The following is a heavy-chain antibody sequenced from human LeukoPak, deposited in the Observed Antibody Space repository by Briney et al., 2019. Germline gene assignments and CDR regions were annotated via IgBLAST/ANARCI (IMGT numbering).Heavy chain of an antibody. CDR1: GYTFTDYS. Sequence: ASVKVSCKASGYTFTDYSMHWVRQAPGQGLEWMGWISPNSGGTNYAQKLRGRVTMTTDTSTSTAYMELRSLRSDDTAVYYCARCLPIVATTHGMDVWGQGTTVTVSS. J-gene: IGHJ6*02. D-gene: IGHD5-12*01. CDR2: ISPNSGGT. V-gene: IGHV1-2*02. CDR3: ARCLPIVATTHGMDV.